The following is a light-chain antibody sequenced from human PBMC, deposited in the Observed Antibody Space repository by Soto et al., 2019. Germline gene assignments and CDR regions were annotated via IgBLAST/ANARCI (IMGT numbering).Light chain of an antibody. CDR3: QPYGSSPYT. CDR1: QSVSSSY. Sequence: EIVLTQSPGTLSLSPGERATLSCRASQSVSSSYLAWYQQKPGQAPRLLLYGASSRATGIPDRFSGSGSGTDFTLTISRLEPADFAVYYCQPYGSSPYTFGQGTKLDIK. CDR2: GAS. J-gene: IGKJ2*01. V-gene: IGKV3-20*01.